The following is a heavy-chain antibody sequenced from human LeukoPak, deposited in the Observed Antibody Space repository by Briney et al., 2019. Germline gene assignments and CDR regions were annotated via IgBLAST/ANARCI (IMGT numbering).Heavy chain of an antibody. J-gene: IGHJ6*03. CDR3: ATETISSWPNYYYYMDV. V-gene: IGHV1-24*01. CDR1: GYTLTELS. Sequence: ASVKVSCKVSGYTLTELSMHWVRQAPGKGLEWMGGFDPEDGETIYAQKFQGRVTMTEDTSTDTAYMELSSLRSEDTAVYYCATETISSWPNYYYYMDVWGKGTTVTVSS. CDR2: FDPEDGET. D-gene: IGHD6-13*01.